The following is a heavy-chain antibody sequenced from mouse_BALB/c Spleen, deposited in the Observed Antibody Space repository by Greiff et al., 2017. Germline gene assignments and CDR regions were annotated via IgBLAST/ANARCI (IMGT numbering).Heavy chain of an antibody. V-gene: IGHV3-2*02. D-gene: IGHD1-1*01. J-gene: IGHJ2*01. CDR2: ISYSGST. CDR3: ARGRGDYFDY. CDR1: GYSITSYYA. Sequence: DVQLQESGPGLVKPSQSLSLTCTVTGYSITSYYAWNWIRQFPGNKLEWMGYISYSGSTSYNPSLKSRISITRDTSKNQFFLQLNSVTTEDTATYYCARGRGDYFDYWGQGTTLTVSS.